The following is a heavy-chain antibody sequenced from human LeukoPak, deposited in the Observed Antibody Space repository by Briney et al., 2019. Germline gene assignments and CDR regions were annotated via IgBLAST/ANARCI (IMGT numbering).Heavy chain of an antibody. Sequence: PGGSLRLSCAASGFTFSSYGMHWVRQAPGKGLEWVAFIRYDGSNKYYADSVKGRFTISRDNSKNTLYLQMNSLRAEDTAVYYCAKPRGDYDSSGALDYWGQGTLVTVSS. CDR3: AKPRGDYDSSGALDY. V-gene: IGHV3-30*02. CDR2: IRYDGSNK. CDR1: GFTFSSYG. J-gene: IGHJ4*02. D-gene: IGHD3-22*01.